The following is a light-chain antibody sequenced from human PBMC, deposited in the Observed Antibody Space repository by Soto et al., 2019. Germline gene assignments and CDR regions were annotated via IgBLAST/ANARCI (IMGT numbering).Light chain of an antibody. CDR2: DAS. V-gene: IGKV1-5*01. CDR3: HQYNSYPLT. Sequence: DIQMTQSPSTLSASVGDRVTITCRASQSISSWLAWYQQKPGKAPKLLIYDASSLESGVPSRFSGSGSGTDFTLTIISLQPDDFATYYCHQYNSYPLTCGQGTEVEIK. CDR1: QSISSW. J-gene: IGKJ1*01.